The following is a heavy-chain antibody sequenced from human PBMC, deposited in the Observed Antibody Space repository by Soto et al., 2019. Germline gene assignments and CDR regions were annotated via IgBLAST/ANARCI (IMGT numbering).Heavy chain of an antibody. J-gene: IGHJ4*02. V-gene: IGHV3-23*01. Sequence: EVQLLESGGGLVQPGGSLRLSCAAAGFTFSNYAMSWVRQAPGKGLDWVSAISGGGGSTYYADSVEGRFTISRDNSKNTLFLQMNSLRAEDTAVYYWAKGSVVNGHYYFDYWGQGTLVTVSS. CDR1: GFTFSNYA. D-gene: IGHD3-22*01. CDR3: AKGSVVNGHYYFDY. CDR2: ISGGGGST.